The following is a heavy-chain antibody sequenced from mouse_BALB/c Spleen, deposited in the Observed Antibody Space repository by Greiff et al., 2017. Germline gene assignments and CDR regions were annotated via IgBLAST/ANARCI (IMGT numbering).Heavy chain of an antibody. V-gene: IGHV14-4*02. CDR1: GFNIKDYY. J-gene: IGHJ4*01. Sequence: EVKLQQSGAELVRSGASVKLSCTASGFNIKDYYMHWVKQRPEQGLEWIGWIDPENGDTEYAPKFQGKATMTADTSSNTAYLQLSSLTSEDTAVYYCKGSYYAMDYWGQGTSVTVSS. CDR2: IDPENGDT. CDR3: KGSYYAMDY.